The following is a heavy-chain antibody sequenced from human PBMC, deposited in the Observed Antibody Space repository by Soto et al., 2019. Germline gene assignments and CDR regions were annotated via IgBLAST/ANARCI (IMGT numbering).Heavy chain of an antibody. J-gene: IGHJ4*02. V-gene: IGHV3-7*03. CDR1: GXTFSTYC. CDR2: IKKDGSEI. Sequence: GSLRLSCVASGXTFSTYCMSWVRQGTGRGLEWVANIKKDGSEINYMDAMKGRLIISRENAKNSLYLKMDSMRAEDTAVYYCATDVNRGVSDYWGQGTLGTVS. CDR3: ATDVNRGVSDY.